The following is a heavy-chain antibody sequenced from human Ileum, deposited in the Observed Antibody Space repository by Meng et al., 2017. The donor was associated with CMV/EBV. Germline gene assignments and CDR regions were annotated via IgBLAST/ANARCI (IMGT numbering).Heavy chain of an antibody. D-gene: IGHD6-19*01. Sequence: ASGGTFSSYTISWVRQAPGQGLEWMGRIIPILGIANYAQKFQGRVTITADKSTSTAYMELSSLRSEDTAVYYCAREGYSSGWYWFDPWGQGTLVTVSS. V-gene: IGHV1-69*04. J-gene: IGHJ5*02. CDR1: GGTFSSYT. CDR2: IIPILGIA. CDR3: AREGYSSGWYWFDP.